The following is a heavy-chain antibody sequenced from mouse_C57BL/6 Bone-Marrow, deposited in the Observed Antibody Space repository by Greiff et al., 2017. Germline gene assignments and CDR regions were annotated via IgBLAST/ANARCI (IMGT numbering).Heavy chain of an antibody. CDR1: GFTFSSYG. Sequence: DVKLVESGGDLVKPGGSLKLSCAASGFTFSSYGMSWVRQTPDKRLEWVATISSGGSYTYYPDSVKGRFTISRDNAKNTLYLQMSSLKSEDTAMYYCARHGGSMDYFGYWGQGATLTVSS. D-gene: IGHD2-10*02. J-gene: IGHJ2*01. CDR2: ISSGGSYT. CDR3: ARHGGSMDYFGY. V-gene: IGHV5-6*02.